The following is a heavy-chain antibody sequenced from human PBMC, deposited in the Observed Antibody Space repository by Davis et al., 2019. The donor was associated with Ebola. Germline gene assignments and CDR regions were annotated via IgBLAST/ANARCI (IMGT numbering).Heavy chain of an antibody. CDR1: GYTFTSYG. Sequence: SVKVSCKASGYTFTSYGISWVRQAPGQGLEWMGGIIPIFGTANYAQKFQGRVTITADESTSTAYMELSSLRSEDTAVYYCASSSALWTKPLQHWGQGTLVTVSS. V-gene: IGHV1-69*13. CDR2: IIPIFGTA. J-gene: IGHJ1*01. CDR3: ASSSALWTKPLQH. D-gene: IGHD3-16*01.